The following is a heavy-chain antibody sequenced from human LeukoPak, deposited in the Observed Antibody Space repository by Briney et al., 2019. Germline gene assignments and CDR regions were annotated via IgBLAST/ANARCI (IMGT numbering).Heavy chain of an antibody. D-gene: IGHD6-6*01. CDR3: ARGRRRSSSSINWFDP. V-gene: IGHV1-69*01. CDR2: IIPIFGTA. Sequence: SVKDSCKASGGTFSSYAISWVRQAPGQGLEWMGGIIPIFGTANYAQKFQGRVTITADESTSTAYMELSSLRSEDTAVYYCARGRRRSSSSINWFDPWGQGTLVTVSS. CDR1: GGTFSSYA. J-gene: IGHJ5*02.